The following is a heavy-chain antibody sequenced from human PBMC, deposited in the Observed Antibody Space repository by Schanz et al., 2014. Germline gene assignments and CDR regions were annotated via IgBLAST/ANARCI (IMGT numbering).Heavy chain of an antibody. CDR3: AKAADWPVTRFDP. CDR1: GFSFSSYA. V-gene: IGHV3-23*01. D-gene: IGHD3-9*01. J-gene: IGHJ5*02. CDR2: MNESHSTI. Sequence: EVQLLESGGGLVQPGGSLRLSCAASGFSFSSYAMGWVRQARGKGLEWVSAMNESHSTIYHADSVRGRFTISSDSSKNTLYLQMSSLRADDTAVYYCAKAADWPVTRFDPWGQGTLVTVSS.